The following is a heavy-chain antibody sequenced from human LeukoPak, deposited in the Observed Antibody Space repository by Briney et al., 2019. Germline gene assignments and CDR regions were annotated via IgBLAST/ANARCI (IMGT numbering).Heavy chain of an antibody. D-gene: IGHD3-22*01. CDR1: GGSFSGYY. Sequence: KPSETLSLTCAVYGGSFSGYYWSWIRQPPGKGLEWIGEINHSGSTNYNPSLKSRVTISVDTSKNQFSLKLSSVTAADTAVYYCARGPGYYDSSGYRDWGQGTLVTVSS. CDR2: INHSGST. V-gene: IGHV4-34*01. CDR3: ARGPGYYDSSGYRD. J-gene: IGHJ4*02.